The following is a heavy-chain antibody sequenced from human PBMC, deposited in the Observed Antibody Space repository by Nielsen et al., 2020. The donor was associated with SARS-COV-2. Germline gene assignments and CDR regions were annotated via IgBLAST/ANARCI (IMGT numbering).Heavy chain of an antibody. D-gene: IGHD6-6*01. CDR3: AKMRETYSSSSLEY. V-gene: IGHV3-23*01. J-gene: IGHJ4*02. CDR1: GLTFSSYA. Sequence: GGSLRLSCAASGLTFSSYAMSWVRQVPGKGLEWVSAISGSGGTTSYADSVKGRFTISRDNSKNTLYLQMNSLRAEDTALYYCAKMRETYSSSSLEYWGQGTLVTVSS. CDR2: ISGSGGTT.